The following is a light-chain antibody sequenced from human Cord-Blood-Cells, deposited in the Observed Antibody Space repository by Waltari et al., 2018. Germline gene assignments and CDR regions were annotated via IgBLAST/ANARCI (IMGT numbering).Light chain of an antibody. CDR1: SSDVGSSNL. CDR2: EGS. CDR3: CSYAGSSTNYV. V-gene: IGLV2-23*01. J-gene: IGLJ1*01. Sequence: QSALTQPASVSGSPGQSITISCTGTSSDVGSSNLVSWYQQHPGKAPKLMIYEGSKRPSGVSNRFSGSKSGNTASLTISGLQAEDEADYYCCSYAGSSTNYVFGTGTKVTVL.